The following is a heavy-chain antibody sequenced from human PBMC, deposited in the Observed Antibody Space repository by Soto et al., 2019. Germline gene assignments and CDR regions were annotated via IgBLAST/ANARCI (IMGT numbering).Heavy chain of an antibody. Sequence: NPSETLSLTCTVSGGSISSGDYYWSWIRQPPGKGLEWIGYIYYSGSTYYNPSLKSRVTISVDTSKNQFSLKLSSVTAADTAVYYCARLPDYGDQYYYYGMDVWGQGTTVTVSS. D-gene: IGHD4-17*01. CDR3: ARLPDYGDQYYYYGMDV. CDR2: IYYSGST. CDR1: GGSISSGDYY. V-gene: IGHV4-30-4*01. J-gene: IGHJ6*02.